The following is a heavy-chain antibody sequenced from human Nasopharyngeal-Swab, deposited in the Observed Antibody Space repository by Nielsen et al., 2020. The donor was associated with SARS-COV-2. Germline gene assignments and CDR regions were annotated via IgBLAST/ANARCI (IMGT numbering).Heavy chain of an antibody. CDR1: GFTFRSYS. J-gene: IGHJ4*02. Sequence: GGSLRLSCAASGFTFRSYSMNWVRQAPGKGLEWVSSISSSSSYIYYADSVKGRFTISRDNAKNSLYLQMNSLRAEDTAVYYCVGNNWNYGGVGYWGQGTLVTVSS. CDR2: ISSSSSYI. V-gene: IGHV3-21*01. CDR3: VGNNWNYGGVGY. D-gene: IGHD1-7*01.